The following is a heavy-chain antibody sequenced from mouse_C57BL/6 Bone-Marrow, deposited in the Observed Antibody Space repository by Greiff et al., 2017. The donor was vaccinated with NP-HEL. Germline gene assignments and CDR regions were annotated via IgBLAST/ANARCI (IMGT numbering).Heavy chain of an antibody. CDR1: GFTFSDYY. CDR2: ISNGGGST. CDR3: AREDYGSSYDLTSFAY. D-gene: IGHD1-1*01. Sequence: EVQVVESGGGLVQPGGSLKLSCAASGFTFSDYYMYWVRQTPEKRLEWVAYISNGGGSTYYPDTVKGRFTISRDNAKNTLYLQMSRLKSEDTAMYYCAREDYGSSYDLTSFAYWGQGTLVTVSA. J-gene: IGHJ3*01. V-gene: IGHV5-12*01.